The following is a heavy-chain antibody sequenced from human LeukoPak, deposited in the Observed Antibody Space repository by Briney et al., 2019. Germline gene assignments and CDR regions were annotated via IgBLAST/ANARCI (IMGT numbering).Heavy chain of an antibody. V-gene: IGHV4-31*03. D-gene: IGHD3-10*01. CDR3: ASHQRGHLDY. CDR1: GGSISSGGYY. J-gene: IGHJ4*02. Sequence: SQTLSLTCTVSGGSISSGGYYWRGIRQHPGRGLEWIGYIYYSGSTYYNPSLKSRVTISVDTSKNQFSLKLSSVTAADTAVYYCASHQRGHLDYWGQGTLVTVSS. CDR2: IYYSGST.